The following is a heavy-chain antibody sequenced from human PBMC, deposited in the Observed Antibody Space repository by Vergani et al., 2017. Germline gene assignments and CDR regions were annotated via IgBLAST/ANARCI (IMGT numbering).Heavy chain of an antibody. CDR2: IYSGGST. J-gene: IGHJ3*02. V-gene: IGHV3-NL1*01. CDR1: GFTFSSYG. Sequence: QVQLVESGGGVVQPGRSLRLSCAASGFTFSSYGMHWVRQAPGKGLEWVAVIYSGGSTYYADSVKGRFPISRDNSKNTLYLQMNSLRAEDTAVYYCATPGIQLWYYAFDIWGQGTMVTVSS. CDR3: ATPGIQLWYYAFDI. D-gene: IGHD5-18*01.